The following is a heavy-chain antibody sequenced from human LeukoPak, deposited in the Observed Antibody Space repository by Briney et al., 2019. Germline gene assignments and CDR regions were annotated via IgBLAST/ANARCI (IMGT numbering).Heavy chain of an antibody. Sequence: GGSLRLSCAASGFTVSSNYMSWVRQAPGKGLEWVSVIYSGGTTYYADSVKGRFTISRDNSKNTLYLQMNSLRAEDTAVYYCARDHPPGYSSGWYVPYYYYMDVWGKGTTVTVSS. D-gene: IGHD6-19*01. CDR3: ARDHPPGYSSGWYVPYYYYMDV. J-gene: IGHJ6*03. CDR1: GFTVSSNY. V-gene: IGHV3-53*01. CDR2: IYSGGTT.